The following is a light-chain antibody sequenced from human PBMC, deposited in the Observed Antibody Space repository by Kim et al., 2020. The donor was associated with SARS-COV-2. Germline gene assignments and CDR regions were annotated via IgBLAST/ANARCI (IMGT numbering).Light chain of an antibody. CDR3: SAWNSSRTGWV. CDR2: RNN. J-gene: IGLJ3*02. V-gene: IGLV10-54*04. CDR1: SNNVGFQG. Sequence: QGATLTCTGNSNNVGFQGAVWLQQHQGHAPQLLTYRNNKRPSGISERFSASRSGNTASLTITGLQPEDEADYYCSAWNSSRTGWVFGGGTQLTVL.